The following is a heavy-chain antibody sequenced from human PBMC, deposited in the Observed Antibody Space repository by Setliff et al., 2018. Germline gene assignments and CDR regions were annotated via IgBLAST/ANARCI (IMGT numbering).Heavy chain of an antibody. CDR3: ARDLPKYSSSSVDNYFDY. D-gene: IGHD6-6*01. CDR1: GGSISSGSYY. CDR2: IYTSGST. Sequence: PSETLSLTCTVSGGSISSGSYYWSWIRQPAGKGLEWIGHIYTSGSTNYNPSLKSRVTISVDTSKNQFSLKLSSVTAEDTAVYYCARDLPKYSSSSVDNYFDYWGQGTLVTVSS. J-gene: IGHJ4*02. V-gene: IGHV4-61*09.